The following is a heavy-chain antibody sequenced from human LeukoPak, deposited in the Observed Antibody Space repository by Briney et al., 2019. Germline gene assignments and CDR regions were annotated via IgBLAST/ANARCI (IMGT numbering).Heavy chain of an antibody. J-gene: IGHJ3*02. CDR3: ATTRYDAFDI. D-gene: IGHD4-17*01. V-gene: IGHV3-23*01. CDR1: GFTFSTYA. Sequence: GGSLRLSCAASGFTFSTYAMNWVRQVPGKGLEWVSVISGSGDNTYYADSVRGRFTISRDNSKNTLCLQMNSLRAEDTAVYYCATTRYDAFDIWGQGTMVTVSS. CDR2: ISGSGDNT.